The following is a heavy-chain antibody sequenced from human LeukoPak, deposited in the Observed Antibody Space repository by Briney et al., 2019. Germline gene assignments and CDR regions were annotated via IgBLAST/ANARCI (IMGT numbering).Heavy chain of an antibody. Sequence: SETLSLTCTVSGASVSGSPYYWGWIRQPPGKGLEWIGSIYSSGSTYYNTSLQSRVTISIETSKNQISLRLKSVTAADTAMYYCAKSGGYGLIDYWGQGTLVTVSS. CDR1: GASVSGSPYY. J-gene: IGHJ4*02. CDR3: AKSGGYGLIDY. V-gene: IGHV4-39*01. D-gene: IGHD1-26*01. CDR2: IYSSGST.